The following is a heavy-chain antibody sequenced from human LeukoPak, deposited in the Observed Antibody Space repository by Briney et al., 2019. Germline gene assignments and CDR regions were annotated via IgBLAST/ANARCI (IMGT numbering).Heavy chain of an antibody. CDR3: ARGGYCSGGSCYAANYYYYYMDV. J-gene: IGHJ6*03. V-gene: IGHV4-61*08. Sequence: SETLSLTCAVSGGSISSGGYYWSWIRQPPGKGLEWIGYIYYSGSTNYNPSLKSRVTISVDTSKNQFSLKLSSVTAADTAVYYCARGGYCSGGSCYAANYYYYYMDVWGKGTTVTISS. CDR2: IYYSGST. CDR1: GGSISSGGYY. D-gene: IGHD2-15*01.